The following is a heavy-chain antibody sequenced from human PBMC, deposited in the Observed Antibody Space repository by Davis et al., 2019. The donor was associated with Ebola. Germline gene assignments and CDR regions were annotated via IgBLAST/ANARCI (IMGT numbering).Heavy chain of an antibody. CDR1: GGSISTYY. D-gene: IGHD6-13*01. V-gene: IGHV4-59*12. Sequence: SESLSLTCTVSGGSISTYYWSWIRQPPGKGLEYIGYITYSGSTNYNPSLKSRVTMSVDTSKNQFTLKLSSVTPEDTAVYYCARGRSWPLDSWGQGTLVTVSS. CDR2: ITYSGST. J-gene: IGHJ4*02. CDR3: ARGRSWPLDS.